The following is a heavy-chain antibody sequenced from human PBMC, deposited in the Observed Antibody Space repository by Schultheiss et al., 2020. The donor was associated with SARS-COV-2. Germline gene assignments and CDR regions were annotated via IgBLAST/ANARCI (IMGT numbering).Heavy chain of an antibody. CDR3: ARGFIVSWQLAPYYYYYYMDV. CDR1: GGSVSSGGYY. Sequence: SETLSLTCTVSGGSVSSGGYYWSWIRQPPGKGLEWIGEINHSGSTNYNPSLKSRVTISVDTSKNQFSLKLSSVTAADTAVYYCARGFIVSWQLAPYYYYYYMDVWGKGTTVTVSS. CDR2: INHSGST. J-gene: IGHJ6*03. D-gene: IGHD6-13*01. V-gene: IGHV4-61*08.